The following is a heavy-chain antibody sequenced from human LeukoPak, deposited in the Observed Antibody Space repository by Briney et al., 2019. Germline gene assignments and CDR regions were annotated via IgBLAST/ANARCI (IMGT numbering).Heavy chain of an antibody. CDR3: ARGGGIVVVPAARPNWFDP. Sequence: QPGGSLRLSCAVSGITLSNYGMSWVRQAPGKGLEWVAGISGSGGSTNYADSVKGRFTVSRDNPENTLYLQMDSLRAEDTAVYYCARGGGIVVVPAARPNWFDPWSQGTLVTVSS. CDR1: GITLSNYG. D-gene: IGHD2-2*02. CDR2: ISGSGGST. V-gene: IGHV3-23*01. J-gene: IGHJ5*02.